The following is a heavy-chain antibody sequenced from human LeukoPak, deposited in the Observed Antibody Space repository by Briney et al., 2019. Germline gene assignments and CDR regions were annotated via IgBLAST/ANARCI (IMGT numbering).Heavy chain of an antibody. V-gene: IGHV4-34*01. CDR1: GGSFSGYY. CDR2: INHSGST. CDR3: ATRPARGSGPYYPYFDY. J-gene: IGHJ4*02. D-gene: IGHD3-22*01. Sequence: PSETLSLTCVVYGGSFSGYYWSWIRQPPGKGLEWIGEINHSGSTNYNPSLKSRVTISVDTSKTQFSLKLTSVTAADTAVYYCATRPARGSGPYYPYFDYWGQGTLVTVS.